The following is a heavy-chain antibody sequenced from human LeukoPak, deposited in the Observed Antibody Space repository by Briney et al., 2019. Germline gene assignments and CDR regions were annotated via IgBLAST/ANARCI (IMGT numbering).Heavy chain of an antibody. J-gene: IGHJ4*02. V-gene: IGHV4-34*01. CDR1: GGSFSGYY. CDR2: INHSGST. Sequence: SETLSLTCAVYGGSFSGYYWSWIRQPPVKGLEGIGEINHSGSTNYNPSLKSRVTISLDTSKNQFSLKLSSVTAPDTAVYYCARGHRRTTAESHWGQGTLVTVSS. CDR3: ARGHRRTTAESH. D-gene: IGHD1-1*01.